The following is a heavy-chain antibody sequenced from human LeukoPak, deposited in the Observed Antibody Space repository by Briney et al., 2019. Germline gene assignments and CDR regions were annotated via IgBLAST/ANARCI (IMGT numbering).Heavy chain of an antibody. Sequence: SETLSLTCTVSGGSISSSSYYWGWIRQPPGKGLEWIGSIYYSGSTYYNPSLKGRVTISVDTSKNQFSLKLSSVTAADTAVYYCARSGWATVNWFDPWGQGTLVTVSS. V-gene: IGHV4-39*01. CDR1: GGSISSSSYY. D-gene: IGHD4-11*01. CDR2: IYYSGST. J-gene: IGHJ5*02. CDR3: ARSGWATVNWFDP.